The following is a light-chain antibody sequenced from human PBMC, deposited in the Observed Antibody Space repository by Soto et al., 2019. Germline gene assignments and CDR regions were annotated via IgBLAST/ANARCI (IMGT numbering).Light chain of an antibody. Sequence: DTQMTQSPSSLSSSVGDRVTINYRASQTISSYLNWDHQKPGKAPKLLIYAASTLQSGVPSRFSGSGSGTDFSLTISRLQPEDYATYYCQQIYSSPRACGQGTKVEIK. V-gene: IGKV1-39*01. CDR3: QQIYSSPRA. J-gene: IGKJ1*01. CDR1: QTISSY. CDR2: AAS.